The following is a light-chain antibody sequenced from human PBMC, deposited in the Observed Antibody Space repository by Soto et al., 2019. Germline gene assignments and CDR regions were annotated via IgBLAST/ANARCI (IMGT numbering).Light chain of an antibody. V-gene: IGLV2-14*01. CDR1: SSDIGAYHY. Sequence: QSVLTQPASVSRTPGQSITISCTGSSSDIGAYHYVSWFPQYPGPAPKLIISEVSNRPSGVSNRFSGSKSGTAASLTISGLQTEDEADYFCFSFTTDWTHVFGTGTKVTVL. CDR2: EVS. CDR3: FSFTTDWTHV. J-gene: IGLJ1*01.